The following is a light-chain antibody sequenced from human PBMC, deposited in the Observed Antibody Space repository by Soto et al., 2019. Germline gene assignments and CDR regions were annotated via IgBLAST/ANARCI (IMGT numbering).Light chain of an antibody. CDR3: QQYGSSPGWT. J-gene: IGKJ1*01. Sequence: EIVLTQSPGTLSLSPGERATLSRRASQSVSSSYLAWYQQKPGQAPRLLIYGASSRATGIPDRFSGSGSGTDFTLTISRLGPEDFAVYYCQQYGSSPGWTFGQGTKVEIK. V-gene: IGKV3-20*01. CDR1: QSVSSSY. CDR2: GAS.